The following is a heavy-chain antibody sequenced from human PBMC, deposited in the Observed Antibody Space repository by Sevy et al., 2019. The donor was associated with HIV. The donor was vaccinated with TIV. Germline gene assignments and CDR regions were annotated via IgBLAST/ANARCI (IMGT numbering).Heavy chain of an antibody. CDR3: ARDDPSGSYPGGFDY. D-gene: IGHD1-26*01. J-gene: IGHJ4*02. CDR1: GGSVSSGRYY. Sequence: SETLSLTCTVSGGSVSSGRYYWSWIRQPPGKGLEWIGYIYYSGSTNYNPSLKSRVTISVDTSKDQFSLRLSSVTAADTAGYYCARDDPSGSYPGGFDYWGQGTLVTVSS. CDR2: IYYSGST. V-gene: IGHV4-61*01.